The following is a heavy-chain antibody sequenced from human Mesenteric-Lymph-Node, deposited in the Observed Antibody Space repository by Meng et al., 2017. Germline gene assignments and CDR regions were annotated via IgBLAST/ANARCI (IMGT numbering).Heavy chain of an antibody. CDR3: ASFPPPGKQWLVTDY. Sequence: QVQLQLWGAGLLKPSETLSLTCAVYGGSFSGYYWSWIRQPPGKGLEWIGEINHSGSTNYNPSLKSRVTISVDTSKNQFSLKLSSVTAADTAVYYCASFPPPGKQWLVTDYWGQGTLVTVSS. J-gene: IGHJ4*02. D-gene: IGHD6-19*01. CDR2: INHSGST. V-gene: IGHV4-34*01. CDR1: GGSFSGYY.